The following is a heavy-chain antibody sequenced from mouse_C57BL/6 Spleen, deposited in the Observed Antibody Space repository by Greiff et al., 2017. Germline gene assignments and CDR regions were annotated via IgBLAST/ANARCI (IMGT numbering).Heavy chain of an antibody. D-gene: IGHD1-1*01. Sequence: EVQGVESGGGLVKPGGSLKLSCAASGFTFSDYGMHWVRQAPEKGLEWVAYISSGSSTIYYADTVKGRFTISRDNAKTTLFLQMTSLRSEDTAMYYCARPDYYGSSPFAYWGQGTLVTVSA. CDR1: GFTFSDYG. J-gene: IGHJ3*01. CDR2: ISSGSSTI. V-gene: IGHV5-17*01. CDR3: ARPDYYGSSPFAY.